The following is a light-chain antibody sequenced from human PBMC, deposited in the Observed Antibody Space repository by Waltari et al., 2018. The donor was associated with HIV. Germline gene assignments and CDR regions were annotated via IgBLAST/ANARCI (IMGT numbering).Light chain of an antibody. CDR3: QQYLSPPPT. J-gene: IGKJ1*01. V-gene: IGKV4-1*01. CDR2: WAS. Sequence: DVGVTQSPNSLAVALGERATINCKSTHNVLYRSSNKNYIAWYQQRPGQAPKLLIYWASVRESGVSDRFIGSGSGTNFTLTITTLQAEDVALYYCQQYLSPPPTFGQGTKVEIK. CDR1: HNVLYRSSNKNY.